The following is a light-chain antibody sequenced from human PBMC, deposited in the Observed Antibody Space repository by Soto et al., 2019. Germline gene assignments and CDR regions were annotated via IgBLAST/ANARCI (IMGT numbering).Light chain of an antibody. V-gene: IGLV2-11*01. J-gene: IGLJ1*01. CDR2: DVT. Sequence: QSVLTQPRSVSGSPGQSVTISCTGTSSDVGGYDYVSWYQQHPGKAPKLMIYDVTKRPSGVPDRFSGSRSGNTASLTISGLQAEDDAGYYCCSYAGTYTFYVFGTGTKVNVL. CDR1: SSDVGGYDY. CDR3: CSYAGTYTFYV.